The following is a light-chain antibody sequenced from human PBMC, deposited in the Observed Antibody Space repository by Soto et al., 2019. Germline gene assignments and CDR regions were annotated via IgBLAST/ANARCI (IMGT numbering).Light chain of an antibody. CDR1: SSDVGGYNY. V-gene: IGLV2-14*01. Sequence: QSVLTQPASVSGSPGQSITISCTGTSSDVGGYNYVSWYQQHPGKAPKLMIYDVSNRPSGVSNRFSGSKSGNMASLTISGLQAEDEADYYCSSYTSSSTQVFGTGTKLTVL. CDR2: DVS. J-gene: IGLJ1*01. CDR3: SSYTSSSTQV.